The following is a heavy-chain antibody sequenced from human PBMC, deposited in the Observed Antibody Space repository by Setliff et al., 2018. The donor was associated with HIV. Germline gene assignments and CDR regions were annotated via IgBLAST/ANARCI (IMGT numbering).Heavy chain of an antibody. J-gene: IGHJ3*02. D-gene: IGHD3-22*01. V-gene: IGHV4-31*03. Sequence: SETLSLTCSVSGRSITSRGSYWSWVRQNPGKGLEWIGYIYDSGKTHYNPSLRSRVSISADTSKNQFSLNLASVTAADTAVYYCARDRMSSGYTVAFEIWGQGTAVTVSS. CDR2: IYDSGKT. CDR3: ARDRMSSGYTVAFEI. CDR1: GRSITSRGSY.